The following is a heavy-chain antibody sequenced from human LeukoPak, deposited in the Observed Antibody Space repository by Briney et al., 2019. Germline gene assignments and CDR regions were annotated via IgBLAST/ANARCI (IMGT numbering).Heavy chain of an antibody. J-gene: IGHJ4*02. V-gene: IGHV4-34*01. CDR3: ARGGYAYFDD. Sequence: SETLSLTCAVYGGSFSGYYWSWIRQPPGKGLEWIGEINHSGSTNYNPSLKSRVTISVDTSKNQFSLKLSSVTAADTAVYYCARGGYAYFDDWGQGTLVTVSS. CDR2: INHSGST. D-gene: IGHD5-12*01. CDR1: GGSFSGYY.